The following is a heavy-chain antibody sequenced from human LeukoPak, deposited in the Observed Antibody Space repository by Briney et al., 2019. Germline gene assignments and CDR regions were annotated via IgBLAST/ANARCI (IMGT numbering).Heavy chain of an antibody. CDR3: ARRGYYYDSSGYYS. Sequence: SETLSLTCAVYGGSFSGYYWSWIRQPPGKGLEWIGEINHSGSTNYNPSLKSRVTISVDTPKNQFSLKLSSVTAADTAVYYCARRGYYYDSSGYYSWGQGTLVTVSS. J-gene: IGHJ4*02. CDR1: GGSFSGYY. V-gene: IGHV4-34*01. D-gene: IGHD3-22*01. CDR2: INHSGST.